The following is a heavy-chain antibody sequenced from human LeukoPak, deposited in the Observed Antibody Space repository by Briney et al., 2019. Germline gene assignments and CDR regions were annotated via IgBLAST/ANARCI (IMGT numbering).Heavy chain of an antibody. D-gene: IGHD6-25*01. Sequence: PSETLSLTCTVSGGSISSYYWSWIRQPPGKGLEWIGYIYTSGSTNYNPSLKSRVTISVDTSKNQFSLKLSSVTAADTAVYYCARTGGGSPFDYWGQGTLVTVSS. CDR1: GGSISSYY. J-gene: IGHJ4*02. CDR3: ARTGGGSPFDY. CDR2: IYTSGST. V-gene: IGHV4-4*09.